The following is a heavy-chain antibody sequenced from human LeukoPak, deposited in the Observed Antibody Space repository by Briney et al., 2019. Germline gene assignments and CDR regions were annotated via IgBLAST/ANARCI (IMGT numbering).Heavy chain of an antibody. D-gene: IGHD2-15*01. J-gene: IGHJ4*02. V-gene: IGHV3-30*02. CDR1: GITFRSYG. CDR3: ATGRTTQYFDY. Sequence: GGSLRLSCAASGITFRSYGMHWVRQAPGKGLEWVAFIWYDGSNKYYADSVKGRFTISRDNSRNTLFLQMNSLRAEDTAVYYCATGRTTQYFDYWGQGTLVTVSP. CDR2: IWYDGSNK.